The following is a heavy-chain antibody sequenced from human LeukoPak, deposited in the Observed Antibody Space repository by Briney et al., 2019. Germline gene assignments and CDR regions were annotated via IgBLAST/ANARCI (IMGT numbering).Heavy chain of an antibody. Sequence: SVKVSCKASGGTFTNYAISWVRQAPGQGLEWMGGIIPIFGTANYAQKFQGRVTITADESTSTAYMELSSPMFQDPGAYVWARLGDLSSLPPRSFDPWGEGTLVTVSS. CDR2: IIPIFGTA. D-gene: IGHD3-16*01. CDR1: GGTFTNYA. J-gene: IGHJ5*02. CDR3: ARLGDLSSLPPRSFDP. V-gene: IGHV1-69*13.